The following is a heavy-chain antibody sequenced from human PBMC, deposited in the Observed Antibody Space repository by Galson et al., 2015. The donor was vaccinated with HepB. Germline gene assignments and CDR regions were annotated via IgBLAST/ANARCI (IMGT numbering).Heavy chain of an antibody. D-gene: IGHD3-10*01. CDR2: ISYDGSNK. J-gene: IGHJ6*02. CDR3: ARDGGFEGVDV. V-gene: IGHV3-30-3*01. Sequence: SLRLSCAASGFTFSSYAMHWVRQAPGKGLEWVAVISYDGSNKYYADSVKGRFTISRDNSKNTLYLQMNSLRAEDTAVYYCARDGGFEGVDVWGQGTTVTVSS. CDR1: GFTFSSYA.